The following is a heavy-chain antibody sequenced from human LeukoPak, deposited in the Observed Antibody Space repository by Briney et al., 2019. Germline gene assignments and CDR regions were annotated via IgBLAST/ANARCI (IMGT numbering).Heavy chain of an antibody. CDR1: GYTFTGYY. Sequence: AASVKVSCKASGYTFTGYYMHWVRQAPGQGLEWMGWINSNSGGTNYAQKFQGWVTMTRDTSISTAYMELSRLRSDDTAVYYCARGRTPSSGWNTADYWGQGTLVTVSS. CDR3: ARGRTPSSGWNTADY. V-gene: IGHV1-2*04. D-gene: IGHD6-19*01. CDR2: INSNSGGT. J-gene: IGHJ4*02.